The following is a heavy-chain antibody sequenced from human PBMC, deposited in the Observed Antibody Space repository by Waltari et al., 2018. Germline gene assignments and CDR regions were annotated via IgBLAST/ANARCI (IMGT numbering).Heavy chain of an antibody. J-gene: IGHJ5*02. Sequence: EVQLLESGGGLVQPGGSLRLSCAASGFTFSSYAMSWVRQAPGKGLEWVSAISGSGGSTDYADSVKGRFTISRDKSKNTLYLQMNSLRAEDTAVYYCAKIWCLEWLLPFDPWGQGTLVTVSS. CDR3: AKIWCLEWLLPFDP. V-gene: IGHV3-23*01. CDR2: ISGSGGST. D-gene: IGHD3-3*01. CDR1: GFTFSSYA.